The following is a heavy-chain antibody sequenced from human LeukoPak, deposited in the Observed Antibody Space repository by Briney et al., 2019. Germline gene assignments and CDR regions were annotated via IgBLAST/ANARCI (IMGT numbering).Heavy chain of an antibody. CDR2: ISYDGSNK. CDR3: ARGLVIAVAGTAGM. V-gene: IGHV3-30-3*01. CDR1: GFTFSSYA. Sequence: GGSLRLSCAASGFTFSSYAMPWVRRAPGKGLEWVAVISYDGSNKYYADSVKGRFTISRDNSKNTLYLQMNSLRAEDTAVYYCARGLVIAVAGTAGMGGQGTLVTVSS. D-gene: IGHD6-19*01. J-gene: IGHJ4*02.